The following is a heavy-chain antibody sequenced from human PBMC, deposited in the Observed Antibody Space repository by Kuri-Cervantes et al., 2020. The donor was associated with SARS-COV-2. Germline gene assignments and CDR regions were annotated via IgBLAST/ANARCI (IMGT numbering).Heavy chain of an antibody. CDR2: SKNRNNGYTT. V-gene: IGHV3-72*01. D-gene: IGHD3-9*01. CDR1: GFTFSSYG. Sequence: GGSLRLSCAASGFTFSSYGMHWVRQAPGKGLEWVGRSKNRNNGYTTEYAASVEGRFTISRDVSKHSLYLQMNSLRLEDAAVYYCVRVRCDILTCHYGMDVWGQGTTVTVSS. J-gene: IGHJ6*02. CDR3: VRVRCDILTCHYGMDV.